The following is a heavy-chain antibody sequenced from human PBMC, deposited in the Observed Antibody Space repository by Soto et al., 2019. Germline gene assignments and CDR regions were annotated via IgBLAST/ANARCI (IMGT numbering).Heavy chain of an antibody. V-gene: IGHV1-69*13. D-gene: IGHD5-18*01. CDR3: ARLVMDTGMVYLNY. J-gene: IGHJ4*02. CDR1: GGTFSSYA. Sequence: GGSVKISCNASGGTFSSYAISWVRQALGQGLVWMGGIMHIFGTANYAQKFLRRDTITADESTITAYMVLSSLRYEDTAGNYCARLVMDTGMVYLNYWGQGTLVTVSS. CDR2: IMHIFGTA.